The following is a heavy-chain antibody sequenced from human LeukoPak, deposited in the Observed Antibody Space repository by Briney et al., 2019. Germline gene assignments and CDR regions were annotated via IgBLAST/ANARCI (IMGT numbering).Heavy chain of an antibody. D-gene: IGHD5-18*01. Sequence: GGSLRLSCAASGFTFSSYAMHWVRQAPGKGLEWVAVISYDGSNKYYADSVKGRFTISRDNSKNTLYLQMNSLRAEDTAVYYCARDPEVESYSYGYRGDYWGQGTLVTVSS. J-gene: IGHJ4*02. CDR3: ARDPEVESYSYGYRGDY. V-gene: IGHV3-30-3*01. CDR2: ISYDGSNK. CDR1: GFTFSSYA.